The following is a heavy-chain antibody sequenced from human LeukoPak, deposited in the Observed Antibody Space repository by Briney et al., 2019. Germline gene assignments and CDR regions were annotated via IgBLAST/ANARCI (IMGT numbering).Heavy chain of an antibody. V-gene: IGHV5-51*01. CDR2: IYPGDSDP. D-gene: IGHD3-10*01. CDR1: GYSFTTYW. CDR3: ARHSYYGTGSYFEF. Sequence: GESLKISCKGSGYSFTTYWIGWVRQPPGKGLEWMGIIYPGDSDPRYSPSFQGQVTISADKSISTAYLQWSSLKASDTAIYYCARHSYYGTGSYFEFWGQGILVTVSS. J-gene: IGHJ4*02.